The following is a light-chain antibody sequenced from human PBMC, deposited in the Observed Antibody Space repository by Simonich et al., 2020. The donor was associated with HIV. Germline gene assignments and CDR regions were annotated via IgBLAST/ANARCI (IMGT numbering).Light chain of an antibody. CDR3: QQYDNLPPKLT. Sequence: DIQMTQSPSSLSASVGDRVTITCRASQGISNYLAWYQQKPGKVPKLLIYAASTLQSGVPSRFSGSGSGTDFTLTISSLQPEDVATYYCQQYDNLPPKLTFGGGTKVEIK. J-gene: IGKJ4*01. CDR2: AAS. CDR1: QGISNY. V-gene: IGKV1-27*01.